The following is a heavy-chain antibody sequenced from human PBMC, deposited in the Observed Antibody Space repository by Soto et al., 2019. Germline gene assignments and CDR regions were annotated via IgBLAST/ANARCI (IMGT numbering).Heavy chain of an antibody. J-gene: IGHJ2*01. D-gene: IGHD2-2*01. V-gene: IGHV3-74*01. CDR2: INSVGSST. Sequence: EVQLVESGGGLVQPGGSLRLSCAASGFTFSSYWMYWVRQPPGKGLRWLSRINSVGSSTTYADSVKGRFTISRENAKNTMYLELNSLRAEDTAVYYCARAAQSYWSSASCYGAIHGYFDLWGRGTLVTFSS. CDR3: ARAAQSYWSSASCYGAIHGYFDL. CDR1: GFTFSSYW.